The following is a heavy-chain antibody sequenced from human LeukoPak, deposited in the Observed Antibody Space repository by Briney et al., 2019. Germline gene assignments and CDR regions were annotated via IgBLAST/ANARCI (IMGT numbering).Heavy chain of an antibody. CDR3: ARAGYSYGTWYYFDY. D-gene: IGHD5-18*01. CDR1: GGSISSYY. Sequence: SETLSLTCTVSGGSISSYYWSWIRLPPGKGLEWIGYIYYTGATYYNPSLKSRVTISLDTSKNQFSLKLSSVTAADAAVYYCARAGYSYGTWYYFDYWGQGALVTVSS. J-gene: IGHJ4*02. CDR2: IYYTGAT. V-gene: IGHV4-59*01.